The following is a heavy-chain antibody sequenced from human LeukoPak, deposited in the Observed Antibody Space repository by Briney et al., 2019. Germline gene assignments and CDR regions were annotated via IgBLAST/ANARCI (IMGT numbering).Heavy chain of an antibody. J-gene: IGHJ4*02. CDR1: GFTFSSYE. CDR3: ARGYGSGSSHIDY. V-gene: IGHV3-48*03. CDR2: ISSSGTTI. D-gene: IGHD3-10*01. Sequence: GGSLRLSCAASGFTFSSYEMNWVRQAPGKGLEWVSYISSSGTTIYYAASVNGPFTISRDNAKNSLYLQMNSRRAEDTAVYYCARGYGSGSSHIDYWGQGTLVTVSS.